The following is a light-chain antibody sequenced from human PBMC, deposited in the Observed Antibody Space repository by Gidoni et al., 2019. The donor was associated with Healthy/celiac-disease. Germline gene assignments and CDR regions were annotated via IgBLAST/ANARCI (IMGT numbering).Light chain of an antibody. CDR1: QSVSSY. J-gene: IGKJ4*01. CDR2: DAS. Sequence: EIALTQSPATLSLSPGERATLSCRASQSVSSYLAWSQQKPGQAPRLLIYDASNGATGIPARFSGSGSGTDFTLTISSLEPEDFAVYYCQQRSNWPLTFGGGTKVEIK. V-gene: IGKV3-11*01. CDR3: QQRSNWPLT.